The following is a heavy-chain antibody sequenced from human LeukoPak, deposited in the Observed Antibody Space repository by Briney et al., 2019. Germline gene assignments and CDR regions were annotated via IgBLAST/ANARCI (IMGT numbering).Heavy chain of an antibody. Sequence: SETLSLTCTVSGGSINGYFWSWIRQPPGKGLEWIGYIYYTGSTNYNPSLKSRVTISLDTSKNQFSLKLSSVTAADTAVYFCARQLVVVLPAEFDFWGQGTLVTVSS. V-gene: IGHV4-59*08. CDR3: ARQLVVVLPAEFDF. CDR1: GGSINGYF. CDR2: IYYTGST. D-gene: IGHD2-2*01. J-gene: IGHJ4*02.